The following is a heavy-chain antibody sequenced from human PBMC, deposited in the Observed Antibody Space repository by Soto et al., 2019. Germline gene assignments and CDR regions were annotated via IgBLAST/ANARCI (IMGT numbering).Heavy chain of an antibody. CDR2: VSFSGNS. CDR3: ARLSPAYGAFSWGPIPKYYIDF. CDR1: GGSINSKNNY. D-gene: IGHD2-21*01. V-gene: IGHV4-39*01. Sequence: SETLSLTCTVSGGSINSKNNYWGWIRQAPGKGLEWIGGVSFSGNSYYTPSLQSRVTMSVDNSQFSLKLNSLTAADTALYFCARLSPAYGAFSWGPIPKYYIDFCGRGTLVTVSS. J-gene: IGHJ4*02.